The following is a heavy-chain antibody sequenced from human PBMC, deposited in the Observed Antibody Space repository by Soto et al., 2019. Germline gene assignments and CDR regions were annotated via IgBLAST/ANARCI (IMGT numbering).Heavy chain of an antibody. V-gene: IGHV3-33*01. CDR1: GFTFSDYG. CDR3: ARVITVTTYYSYCGMDL. Sequence: PGGSLRLSCAASGFTFSDYGMHWVRQAPGKGLEWVALIRYDGSDKYYADSVKGRFTISRDNSKNTLYLQMNSLRAEDTAVYYCARVITVTTYYSYCGMDLWGQGTSVTVSS. CDR2: IRYDGSDK. J-gene: IGHJ6*02. D-gene: IGHD4-17*01.